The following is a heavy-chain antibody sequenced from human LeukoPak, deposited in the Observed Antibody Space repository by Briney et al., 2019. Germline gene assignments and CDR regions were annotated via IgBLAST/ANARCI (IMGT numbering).Heavy chain of an antibody. D-gene: IGHD5-12*01. CDR2: IYSGGST. CDR3: ARDPRGYSGYDFSWYFDL. J-gene: IGHJ2*01. V-gene: IGHV3-66*01. CDR1: GFTVSSNY. Sequence: GGSLRLSCAASGFTVSSNYMSWVRQAPGKGLEWVSVIYSGGSTYYADSVKGRFTISRDNSKNTLYLQMNSLRAEDTAVYYCARDPRGYSGYDFSWYFDLWGRGTLVTVSS.